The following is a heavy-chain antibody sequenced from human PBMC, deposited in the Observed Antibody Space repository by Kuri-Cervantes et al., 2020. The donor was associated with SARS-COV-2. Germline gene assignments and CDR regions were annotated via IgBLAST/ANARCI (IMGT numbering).Heavy chain of an antibody. Sequence: GESLKISCAASGFAFGGYGMHWVRQAPGKGLEWVAFIRYDGSNKYYADSVKGRFTISRDNSKNTLCLQMNSLRAEDTAVYYCVTMILNTFDYWGQGTLVTVSS. D-gene: IGHD3-22*01. CDR3: VTMILNTFDY. V-gene: IGHV3-30*02. CDR2: IRYDGSNK. CDR1: GFAFGGYG. J-gene: IGHJ4*02.